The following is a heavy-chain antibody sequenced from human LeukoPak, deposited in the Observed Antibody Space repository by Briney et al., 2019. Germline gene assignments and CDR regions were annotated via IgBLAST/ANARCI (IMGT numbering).Heavy chain of an antibody. J-gene: IGHJ3*02. CDR3: ARRYSGYGGPGDAFEI. CDR1: GFTFSSYA. D-gene: IGHD5-12*01. V-gene: IGHV3-23*01. Sequence: GGSLRLSCAASGFTFSSYAMSWVRQAPGKGLEWVSAISGSGGSTYYADSVKGRFTISRDNSKNTLYLQMNSLRAEDTAVYYCARRYSGYGGPGDAFEIWGQGTMVTVSS. CDR2: ISGSGGST.